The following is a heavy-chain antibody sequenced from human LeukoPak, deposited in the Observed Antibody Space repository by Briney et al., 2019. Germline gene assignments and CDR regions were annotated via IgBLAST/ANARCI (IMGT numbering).Heavy chain of an antibody. D-gene: IGHD5-18*01. CDR3: AKGFTYVSP. CDR1: GFTFSGSA. Sequence: GGSRRLSCAASGFTFSGSAMHWVRQASGKGLEWVGRIRSKANIYATAYAASVKGRFTISRDNSKNTLYLQLNSLTAEDTAVYYCAKGFTYVSPWGQGSLVTVSS. CDR2: IRSKANIYAT. J-gene: IGHJ5*02. V-gene: IGHV3-73*01.